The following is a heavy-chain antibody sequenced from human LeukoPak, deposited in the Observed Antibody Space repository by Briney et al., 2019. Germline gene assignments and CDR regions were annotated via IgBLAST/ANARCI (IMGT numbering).Heavy chain of an antibody. J-gene: IGHJ5*02. CDR1: GDSISSYY. V-gene: IGHV4-34*01. D-gene: IGHD3-9*01. CDR2: INHSGST. Sequence: SETLSRTCTVSGDSISSYYWSWIRQPPGKGLEWIGEINHSGSTNYNPSLKSRVTISVDTSKNQFSLKLSSVTAVDTAVYYCARGVVLRYFDWLKNWFDPWGQGTLVTVSS. CDR3: ARGVVLRYFDWLKNWFDP.